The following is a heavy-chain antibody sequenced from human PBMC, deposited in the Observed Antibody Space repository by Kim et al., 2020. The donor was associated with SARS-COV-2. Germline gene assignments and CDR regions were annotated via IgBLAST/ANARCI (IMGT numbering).Heavy chain of an antibody. CDR3: GRHNGPTDY. CDR2: ITTGGDYT. CDR1: GFTFTTYV. D-gene: IGHD1-1*01. V-gene: IGHV3-23*01. J-gene: IGHJ4*02. Sequence: GGSLRLSCAASGFTFTTYVMTWVRQAPGKGLEWVATITTGGDYTYSADSVRGRFTVSRDNSKNTLYLHMNSLRVEDTAIYYCGRHNGPTDYWGRETLVTVSS.